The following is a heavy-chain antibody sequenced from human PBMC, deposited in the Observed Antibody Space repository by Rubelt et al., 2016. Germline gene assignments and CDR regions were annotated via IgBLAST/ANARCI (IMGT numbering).Heavy chain of an antibody. CDR1: GFSFSSCG. J-gene: IGHJ4*02. Sequence: GGGVVQPGGSLRLSCAASGFSFSSCGMHWVRQAPGRGLEWLACISHDGSHENYVDSVRGRFSISSDSTKNTLYLQMNNLRVEDSAVYHCAKDSTWAFDFWGQGTRVTVSS. CDR2: ISHDGSHE. V-gene: IGHV3-30*02. CDR3: AKDSTWAFDF.